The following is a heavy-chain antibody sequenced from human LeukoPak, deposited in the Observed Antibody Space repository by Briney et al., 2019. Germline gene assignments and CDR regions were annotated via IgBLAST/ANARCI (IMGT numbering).Heavy chain of an antibody. CDR3: ARDLGAYCSSTSCYARGY. CDR1: GYTFTSYY. V-gene: IGHV1-18*04. J-gene: IGHJ4*02. D-gene: IGHD2-2*01. Sequence: ASVKVSCKASGYTFTSYYMHWVRQAPGQGLEWMGWISAYNGNTNYAQKLQGRVTMTTDTSTSTAYMELRSLRSDDTAVYYCARDLGAYCSSTSCYARGYWGQGTLVTVSS. CDR2: ISAYNGNT.